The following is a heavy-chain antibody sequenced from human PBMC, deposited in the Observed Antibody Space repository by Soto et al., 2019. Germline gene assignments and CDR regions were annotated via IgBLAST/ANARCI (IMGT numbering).Heavy chain of an antibody. CDR3: ARGITMVRGVIKDNWFDP. V-gene: IGHV4-34*01. CDR1: GGSFSGYY. D-gene: IGHD3-10*01. J-gene: IGHJ5*02. CDR2: INHSGST. Sequence: SETLSLTCAVYGGSFSGYYWSWIRQPPGKGLEWIGEINHSGSTNYNPSLKSRVTISVDTSKNQFSLKLSSVTAADTAVYYCARGITMVRGVIKDNWFDPWGQGTLVTVSS.